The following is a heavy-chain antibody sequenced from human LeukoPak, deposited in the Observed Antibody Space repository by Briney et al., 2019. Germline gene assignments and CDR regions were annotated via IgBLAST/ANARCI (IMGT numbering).Heavy chain of an antibody. CDR3: ARMMYNWNVGGAYYFDY. V-gene: IGHV4-31*03. D-gene: IGHD1-20*01. CDR1: GGSISNGGYS. J-gene: IGHJ4*02. CDR2: IYYSGST. Sequence: SQALSLTCTLSGGSISNGGYSWSWIRQHPGEGLEWIGYIYYSGSTYYNPSLKSRITISVDTSENQFSLKPSSVTAADTAVFYCARMMYNWNVGGAYYFDYWGQGILVTVSS.